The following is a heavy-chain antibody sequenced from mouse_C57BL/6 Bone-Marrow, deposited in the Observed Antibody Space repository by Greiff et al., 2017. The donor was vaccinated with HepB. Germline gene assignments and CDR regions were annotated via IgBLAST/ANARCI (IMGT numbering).Heavy chain of an antibody. CDR3: ARGHYQYYFDY. CDR1: GYTFTDYY. D-gene: IGHD5-5*01. V-gene: IGHV1-19*01. J-gene: IGHJ2*01. Sequence: VQLQQSGPVLVKPGASVKMSCKASGYTFTDYYMNWVKQSPGKSLEWIGVINPYNGGTSYNQKFKAKATLTVDKSSSTAYMQLKSLTSEDSAVYYCARGHYQYYFDYWGQGTTLTVSS. CDR2: INPYNGGT.